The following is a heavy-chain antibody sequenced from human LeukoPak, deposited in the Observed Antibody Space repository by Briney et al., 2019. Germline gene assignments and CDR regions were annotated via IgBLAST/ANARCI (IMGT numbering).Heavy chain of an antibody. D-gene: IGHD3-10*01. J-gene: IGHJ4*02. CDR3: ATLTVRGVINI. Sequence: GGSLRLSCAASGFTFSKTWMNWVRQAPGKGLEWVGRIQSKTDGGTTEYAAPVKGRFTISRDDSKTTLYLQMNSLKTEDTAVYYCATLTVRGVINIWGQGTLVTVSS. CDR2: IQSKTDGGTT. V-gene: IGHV3-15*01. CDR1: GFTFSKTW.